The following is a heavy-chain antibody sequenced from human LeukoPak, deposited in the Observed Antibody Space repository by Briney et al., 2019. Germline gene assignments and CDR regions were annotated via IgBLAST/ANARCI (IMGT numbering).Heavy chain of an antibody. Sequence: GGSLRLSCVGSKFIVSDNCMTWVRQAPGKGLEWLSFIRSKDHGGTTEYAASVKGRFTISRDDSNSIAYLQMNSLIIEDTAVYFCTRDPHYYHGNPHDFWGQGTRVTVSS. V-gene: IGHV3-71*01. D-gene: IGHD4-23*01. CDR2: IRSKDHGGTT. J-gene: IGHJ4*02. CDR1: KFIVSDNC. CDR3: TRDPHYYHGNPHDF.